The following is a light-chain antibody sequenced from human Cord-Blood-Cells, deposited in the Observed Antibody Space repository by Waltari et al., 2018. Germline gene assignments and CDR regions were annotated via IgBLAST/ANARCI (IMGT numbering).Light chain of an antibody. CDR3: QQYNNWPPWT. CDR2: GAS. Sequence: IVMTQPPATLSLPPGERATLPCRARQSVSSNLAWYQQKPGQAPRLLIYGASTRATGSPARFSGSGSGTEFTLAISSLQSEDFAVYYCQQYNNWPPWTFGQGTKVEIK. V-gene: IGKV3-15*01. J-gene: IGKJ1*01. CDR1: QSVSSN.